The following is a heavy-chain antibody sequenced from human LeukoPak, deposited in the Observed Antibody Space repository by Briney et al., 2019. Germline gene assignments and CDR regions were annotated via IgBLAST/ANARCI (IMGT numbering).Heavy chain of an antibody. J-gene: IGHJ4*02. CDR2: ISAYNGNT. CDR1: GYTFTSYG. CDR3: ARDECGGDCYSSNLYYFDY. Sequence: ASVKVSCKASGYTFTSYGISWVRQAPGQGLEWMGWISAYNGNTNYAQKLQGRVTMTTDTSTSTAYMELRSLRSDDTAVYYCARDECGGDCYSSNLYYFDYWGQGTLVTVSS. D-gene: IGHD2-21*02. V-gene: IGHV1-18*01.